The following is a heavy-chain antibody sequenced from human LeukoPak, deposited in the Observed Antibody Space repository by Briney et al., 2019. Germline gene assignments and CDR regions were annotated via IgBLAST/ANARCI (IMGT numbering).Heavy chain of an antibody. CDR2: TYYKSKWYS. Sequence: SQTLSLTCAISGDSVSSNAAAWNWIRQCPSRGLEWLGRTYYKSKWYSDYAVSVKSRITINPDTSKNQFSLQLNSVTPEDTAVYYCARGDYYDAFDIWGQGTLVSVSS. CDR1: GDSVSSNAAA. D-gene: IGHD1-26*01. CDR3: ARGDYYDAFDI. V-gene: IGHV6-1*01. J-gene: IGHJ3*02.